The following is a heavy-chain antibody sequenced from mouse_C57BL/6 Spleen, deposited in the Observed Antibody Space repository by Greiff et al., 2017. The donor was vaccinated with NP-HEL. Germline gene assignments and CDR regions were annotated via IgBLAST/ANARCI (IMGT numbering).Heavy chain of an antibody. CDR1: GFTFSDAW. CDR2: IRNKANNHAT. Sequence: EVKVEESGGGLVQPGGSMKLSCAASGFTFSDAWMDWVRQSPEKGLEWVAEIRNKANNHATYYAESVKGRFTISRDDSKSSVYLQMNSLRAEDTGIYYCTGFITTVGYYFDYWGQGTTLTVSS. J-gene: IGHJ2*01. D-gene: IGHD1-1*01. CDR3: TGFITTVGYYFDY. V-gene: IGHV6-6*01.